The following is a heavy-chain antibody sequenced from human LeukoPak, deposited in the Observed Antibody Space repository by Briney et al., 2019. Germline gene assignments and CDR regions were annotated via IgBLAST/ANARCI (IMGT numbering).Heavy chain of an antibody. CDR1: GFTFSSSA. J-gene: IGHJ4*02. CDR2: IWYDGSNK. CDR3: ASHHSSGWLY. V-gene: IGHV3-33*08. D-gene: IGHD6-19*01. Sequence: GSLRLSCAASGFTFSSSAMSWVRQAPGKGLEWVAVIWYDGSNKYYADSVKGRFTISRDNSKNTLYLQMNSLRAEDTAVYYCASHHSSGWLYWGQGTLVTVSS.